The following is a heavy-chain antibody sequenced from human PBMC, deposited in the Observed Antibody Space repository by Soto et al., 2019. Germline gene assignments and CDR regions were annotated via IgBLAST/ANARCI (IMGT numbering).Heavy chain of an antibody. CDR2: IDSDGSDT. J-gene: IGHJ4*02. CDR1: GFTFSNYL. CDR3: ARDGYIGFDY. Sequence: GSLRLSCAASGFTFSNYLMHWVRQGPGKGLVWVSRIDSDGSDTIYADSVKGRFTISRDNAKNTLFLQMHSLRVEDMGVYYCARDGYIGFDYWGQGTPVTVSS. V-gene: IGHV3-74*01. D-gene: IGHD5-12*01.